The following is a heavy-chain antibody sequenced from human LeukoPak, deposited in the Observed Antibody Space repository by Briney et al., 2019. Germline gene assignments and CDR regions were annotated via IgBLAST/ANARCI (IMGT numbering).Heavy chain of an antibody. CDR2: INWNGSGA. Sequence: SGGSLRLSCAASGFTFDDYGMSWVRQVPGKGLEWVSGINWNGSGAGYADSVKGRFTISRDNAKNSLYLQMNSLRAEDTAVYYCGTITYRVFDYWGQGTLVTVSS. CDR1: GFTFDDYG. V-gene: IGHV3-20*04. D-gene: IGHD1-20*01. J-gene: IGHJ4*02. CDR3: GTITYRVFDY.